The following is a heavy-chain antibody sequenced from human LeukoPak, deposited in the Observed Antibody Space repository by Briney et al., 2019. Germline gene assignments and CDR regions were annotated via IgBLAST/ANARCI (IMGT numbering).Heavy chain of an antibody. CDR3: ATTEYDSSGYYSKWFDP. D-gene: IGHD3-22*01. J-gene: IGHJ5*02. CDR1: GYTLTELS. V-gene: IGHV1-24*01. CDR2: FDPEDGET. Sequence: ASVKVSCKVSGYTLTELSMHWVRQAPGKGLEWMGGFDPEDGETIYAQRFQGRVTMTEDTSTDTAYMELSGLRSEDTAVYYCATTEYDSSGYYSKWFDPWGQGTLVTVSS.